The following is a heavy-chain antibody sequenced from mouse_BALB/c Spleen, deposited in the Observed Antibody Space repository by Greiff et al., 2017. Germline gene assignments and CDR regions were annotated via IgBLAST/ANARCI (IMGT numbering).Heavy chain of an antibody. CDR1: GFTFSSYG. J-gene: IGHJ4*01. D-gene: IGHD1-1*01. CDR2: ISSGGSYT. V-gene: IGHV5-6*01. CDR3: ARLGFITTVGAPYYYARDY. Sequence: EVQRVESGGDLVKPGGSLKLSCAASGFTFSSYGMSWVRQTPDKRLEWVATISSGGSYTYYPDSVKGRFTISRDNAKNTLYLQMSSLKSEDTAMYYCARLGFITTVGAPYYYARDYWGQGTSVTVSS.